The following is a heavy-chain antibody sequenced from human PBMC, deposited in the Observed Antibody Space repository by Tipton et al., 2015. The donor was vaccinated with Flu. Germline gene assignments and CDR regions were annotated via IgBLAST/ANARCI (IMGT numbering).Heavy chain of an antibody. CDR3: ARVVIGITGTTAVDY. Sequence: QLVQSGAEVKKPGASVKVSCKASGYTFTSYGISWVRQAPGQGLEWMGWISAYNGNTNYAQKLQGRVTMTTDTSTSTAYMELSSLGSDDPAVYYCARVVIGITGTTAVDYWGQGTLVPVSS. J-gene: IGHJ4*02. V-gene: IGHV1-18*01. D-gene: IGHD1-7*01. CDR1: GYTFTSYG. CDR2: ISAYNGNT.